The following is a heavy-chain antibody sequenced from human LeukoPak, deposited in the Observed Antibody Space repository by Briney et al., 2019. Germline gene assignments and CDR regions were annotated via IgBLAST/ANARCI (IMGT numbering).Heavy chain of an antibody. Sequence: GGSLRLSCAASGFTFSSYWMSWVRQAPGKGLEWVANIRQDGSEKYYADSVKGRFTISRDNAKNSLYLQMNSLRAEDTAVYYCARLRGGTVVVVVAYYFDYWGQGTLVTVSS. V-gene: IGHV3-7*01. J-gene: IGHJ4*02. CDR1: GFTFSSYW. CDR3: ARLRGGTVVVVVAYYFDY. D-gene: IGHD2-15*01. CDR2: IRQDGSEK.